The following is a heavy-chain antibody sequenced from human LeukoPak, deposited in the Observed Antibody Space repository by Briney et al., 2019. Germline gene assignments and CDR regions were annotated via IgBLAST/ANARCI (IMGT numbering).Heavy chain of an antibody. V-gene: IGHV3-30*02. J-gene: IGHJ4*02. Sequence: GGSLRLSCAASGFTFTSYGMHWVRQAPGKGLECVAFIRYDGNNKYYADSVKGRFTISRDNAKNSLYLQMNSLRAEDTAVYYCARERRYNWNYRIFDYWGQGTLVTVSS. CDR2: IRYDGNNK. CDR1: GFTFTSYG. D-gene: IGHD1-7*01. CDR3: ARERRYNWNYRIFDY.